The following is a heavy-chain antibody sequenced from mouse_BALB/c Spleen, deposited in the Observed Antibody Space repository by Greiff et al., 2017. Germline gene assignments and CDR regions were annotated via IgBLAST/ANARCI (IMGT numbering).Heavy chain of an antibody. V-gene: IGHV5-6*01. CDR1: GFTFSSYG. CDR2: ISSGGSYT. D-gene: IGHD2-4*01. CDR3: ARQRGFGITGPYYAMDY. J-gene: IGHJ4*01. Sequence: EVKLMESGGDLVKPGGSLKLSCAASGFTFSSYGMSWVRQTPDKRLEWVATISSGGSYTYYPDSVKGRFTISRDNAKNTLYLQMSSLKSEDTAMYYCARQRGFGITGPYYAMDYWGQGTSVTVSS.